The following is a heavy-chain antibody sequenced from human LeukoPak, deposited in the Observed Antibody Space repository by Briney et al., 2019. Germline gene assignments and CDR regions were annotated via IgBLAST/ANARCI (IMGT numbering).Heavy chain of an antibody. CDR3: AREITGTRFDP. V-gene: IGHV3-33*01. CDR2: IWYDGSNK. CDR1: GFTFSSYG. J-gene: IGHJ5*02. Sequence: GRSLRLSCAASGFTFSSYGMHWVRQAPGKGLEWVAVIWYDGSNKYYADSVKGRFTIPRDNSKNTLYLQMNSLRAEDTAVYYRAREITGTRFDPWGQGTLVTVSS. D-gene: IGHD1-7*01.